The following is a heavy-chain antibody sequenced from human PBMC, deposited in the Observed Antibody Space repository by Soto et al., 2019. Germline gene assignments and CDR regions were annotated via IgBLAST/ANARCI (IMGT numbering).Heavy chain of an antibody. CDR1: GYTFTSYG. CDR2: IIPIIGTA. Sequence: ASVKVSCKASGYTFTSYGIVWVRQAPGQGLEWMGWIIPIIGTANYAQKFQGRVTITTDESTSTAYMELSSLRSEDTAVHYCAMGVPFSMIVVVITTGAFHYWGQGTLGTGSS. V-gene: IGHV1-69*05. D-gene: IGHD3-22*01. J-gene: IGHJ4*02. CDR3: AMGVPFSMIVVVITTGAFHY.